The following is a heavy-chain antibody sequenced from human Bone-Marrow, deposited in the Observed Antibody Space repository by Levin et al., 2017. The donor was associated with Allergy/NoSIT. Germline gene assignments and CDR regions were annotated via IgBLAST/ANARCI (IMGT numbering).Heavy chain of an antibody. CDR1: GGSISSGSQY. V-gene: IGHV4-61*02. J-gene: IGHJ4*02. CDR3: ASVYCSRGACYFDN. D-gene: IGHD2-15*01. Sequence: SETLSLTCAVSGGSISSGSQYWSWIRQPAGKGLEWIGRIYTSGSTNYNPSLQSRFTISIDRSKNQLSLKLSSVTAADTALYYCASVYCSRGACYFDNWGQGTLVTVSS. CDR2: IYTSGST.